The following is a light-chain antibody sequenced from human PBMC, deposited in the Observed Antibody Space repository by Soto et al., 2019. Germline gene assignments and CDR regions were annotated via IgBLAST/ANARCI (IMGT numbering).Light chain of an antibody. CDR1: QSISSW. CDR3: QQYNSYPFT. V-gene: IGKV1-5*03. CDR2: KAS. Sequence: DIQMTQSPSTLSASVGDRVTITCRASQSISSWLAWYQQKPGKAPKLLIYKASSLESGVPSRFSGSGSGTEXTLTIXSLXPDDFATYYXQQYNSYPFTFGPGTKVDIK. J-gene: IGKJ3*01.